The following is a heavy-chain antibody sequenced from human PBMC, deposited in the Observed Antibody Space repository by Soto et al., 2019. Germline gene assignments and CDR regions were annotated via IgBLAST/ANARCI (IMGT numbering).Heavy chain of an antibody. CDR2: IFYAGNT. Sequence: SDTLSLTCNVSGGSISSSRSYWAWFRQPPGKKLEWIANIFYAGNTYYNPSLKSRVTVSVDTSKNQFSLKLDSVTAADTAVYYCARQAAAPGIDLWFDPWGQGTLVTVSS. D-gene: IGHD6-13*01. V-gene: IGHV4-39*01. J-gene: IGHJ5*02. CDR3: ARQAAAPGIDLWFDP. CDR1: GGSISSSRSY.